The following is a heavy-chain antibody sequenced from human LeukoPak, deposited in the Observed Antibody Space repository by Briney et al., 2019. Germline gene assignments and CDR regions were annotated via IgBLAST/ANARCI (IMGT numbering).Heavy chain of an antibody. J-gene: IGHJ4*02. CDR3: ARGVIVRRGYSYGSRDKNFDY. D-gene: IGHD5-18*01. CDR1: GYSFTSYW. CDR2: IYPGDSDT. V-gene: IGHV5-51*01. Sequence: GESLKISCKGSGYSFTSYWIGWVRQMPGKGLEWMGIIYPGDSDTRYSPSFQGQATISADKSISTAYLQWSSLKASDTAMYYCARGVIVRRGYSYGSRDKNFDYWGQGTLVTVSS.